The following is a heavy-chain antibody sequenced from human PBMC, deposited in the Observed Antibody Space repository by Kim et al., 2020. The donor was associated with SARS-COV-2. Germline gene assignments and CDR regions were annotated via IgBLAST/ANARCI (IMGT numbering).Heavy chain of an antibody. CDR3: AKELRWRYTDYDY. D-gene: IGHD1-26*01. V-gene: IGHV3-30*18. J-gene: IGHJ4*02. CDR2: ISYDGSNK. CDR1: GFTFNTYG. Sequence: GGSLRLSCAASGFTFNTYGMHWVRQAPGKGLEWVAVISYDGSNKYYADSVKGRFTISRDNSKNTLYLQMNSLRIEDTAVYYCAKELRWRYTDYDYWGQGTLVTVSS.